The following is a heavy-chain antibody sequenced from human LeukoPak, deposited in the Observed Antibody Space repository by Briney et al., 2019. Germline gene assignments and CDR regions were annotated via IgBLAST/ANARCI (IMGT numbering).Heavy chain of an antibody. CDR2: ISDSAGST. CDR1: GFTFSSYG. J-gene: IGHJ6*02. Sequence: PGGSLRLSCAASGFTFSSYGMSWVRQAPGKGLEWVSDISDSAGSTYYADSVKGRFSISRDNSKNTLYLQLNSLRPEDTALYYCAKDLAHVPAAPWAYGMDVWGQGTTVTVSS. V-gene: IGHV3-23*01. D-gene: IGHD2-2*01. CDR3: AKDLAHVPAAPWAYGMDV.